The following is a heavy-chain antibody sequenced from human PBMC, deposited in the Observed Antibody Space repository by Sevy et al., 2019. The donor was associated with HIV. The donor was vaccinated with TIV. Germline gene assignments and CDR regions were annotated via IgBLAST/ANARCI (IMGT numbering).Heavy chain of an antibody. J-gene: IGHJ3*02. CDR2: ISYAGSSK. Sequence: GGSLRLSCAASGFNFSSYAMHWVRQAPGKGLEWVAVISYAGSSKYYGDSVKGRFTISRDNSKNTRFLQMDSLRAEDTAVYYCAKESGSYYDFWSGHDAFDIWGQGTMVTVSS. CDR3: AKESGSYYDFWSGHDAFDI. D-gene: IGHD3-3*01. V-gene: IGHV3-30*18. CDR1: GFNFSSYA.